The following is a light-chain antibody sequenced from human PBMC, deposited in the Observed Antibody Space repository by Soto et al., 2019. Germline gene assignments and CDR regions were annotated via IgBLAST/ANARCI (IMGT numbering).Light chain of an antibody. CDR3: QSFDISLSAVV. CDR2: GNN. CDR1: SSNIGAGYD. V-gene: IGLV1-40*01. Sequence: QSVLTQAPSVSGAPGQRVAISCSESSSNIGAGYDVHWYQHLPGTAPRLLIYGNNNRPSGVPDRFSGSKSGSSASLAITGLQAEDEADYFCQSFDISLSAVVFGGGTKVTVL. J-gene: IGLJ2*01.